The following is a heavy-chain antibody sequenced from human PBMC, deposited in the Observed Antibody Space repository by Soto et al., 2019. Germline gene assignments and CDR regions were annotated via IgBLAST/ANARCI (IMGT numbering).Heavy chain of an antibody. CDR1: GFSFSADRVA. J-gene: IGHJ3*01. CDR3: AHAYGGTSWTNDAFDV. CDR2: IFWDDDP. V-gene: IGHV2-5*02. Sequence: QITLKESGPTVVKPTQTLTLTCIFSGFSFSADRVAVGWIRQPPGKALEWLALIFWDDDPRYSPSLKSRLTITQDTSKNQVVLTMTNMDPVDTGTYYCAHAYGGTSWTNDAFDVWGQGTVVTVSS. D-gene: IGHD2-21*01.